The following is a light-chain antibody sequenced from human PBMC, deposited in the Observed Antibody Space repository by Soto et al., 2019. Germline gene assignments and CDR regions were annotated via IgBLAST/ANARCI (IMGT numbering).Light chain of an antibody. Sequence: QSALTQPASVSGSPGQSITISCTGTSSDVGGYNYVSWYQQHPGKAPKLMIYEVSNRPSGVSNRFSGSKSGNTASLTISGLQAEDEADYYSSSYTSSSTLYVFGTGTNSPS. CDR2: EVS. J-gene: IGLJ1*01. CDR1: SSDVGGYNY. CDR3: SSYTSSSTLYV. V-gene: IGLV2-14*01.